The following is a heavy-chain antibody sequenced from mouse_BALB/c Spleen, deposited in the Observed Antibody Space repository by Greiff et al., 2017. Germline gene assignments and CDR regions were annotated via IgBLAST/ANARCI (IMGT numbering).Heavy chain of an antibody. V-gene: IGHV1-12*01. Sequence: QVQLKQPGAELVKPGASVKMSCKASGYTFTSYNMHWVKQTPGQGLEWIGAIYPGNGDTSYNQKFKGKATLTADKSSSTAYMQLSSLTSEDSAVYYCARSYDYAFAYWGQGTLVTVSA. J-gene: IGHJ3*01. D-gene: IGHD2-4*01. CDR1: GYTFTSYN. CDR2: IYPGNGDT. CDR3: ARSYDYAFAY.